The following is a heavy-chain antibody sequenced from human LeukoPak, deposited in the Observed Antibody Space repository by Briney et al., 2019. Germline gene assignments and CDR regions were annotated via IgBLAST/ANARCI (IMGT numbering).Heavy chain of an antibody. Sequence: PSETLSLTCTVSGGSISSNNYYRAWIRQPPGKGLECIGSIYYSGSPSYNPSLKSRVTISVDTSKNQFSLRLSSVTAADTAVYYCATWRTAKTGFDYWGQGTLVTVSS. V-gene: IGHV4-39*01. J-gene: IGHJ4*02. CDR1: GGSISSNNYY. CDR3: ATWRTAKTGFDY. CDR2: IYYSGSP. D-gene: IGHD1-1*01.